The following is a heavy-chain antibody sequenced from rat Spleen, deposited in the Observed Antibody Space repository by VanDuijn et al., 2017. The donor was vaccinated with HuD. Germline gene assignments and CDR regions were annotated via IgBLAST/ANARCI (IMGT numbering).Heavy chain of an antibody. J-gene: IGHJ2*01. V-gene: IGHV3-1*01. CDR1: VYSITSSY. CDR3: ATFMYTTDYYYDDY. CDR2: ISYSGST. D-gene: IGHD1-6*01. Sequence: QLQESGPGLVKPSQSLSLTCSVTVYSITSSYRWNWIRKFPGNKMEWIGHISYSGSTSYNPSLKSRISITRDTSKNQFFLQLNSVTSEDTATYYCATFMYTTDYYYDDYWGQGVMVTVSS.